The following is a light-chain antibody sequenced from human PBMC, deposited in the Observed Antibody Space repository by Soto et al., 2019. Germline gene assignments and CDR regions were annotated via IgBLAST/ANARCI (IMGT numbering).Light chain of an antibody. CDR1: SSNIGSNT. CDR2: SNN. Sequence: QSVLTQPPSASGTPGQRVTISCSGSSSNIGSNTVHWYQQLPGTAPKLHIYSNNQRPSGVPDRFSGSKSGTSASLAISGLQSEDEADYYCAAWDDSLNGPVFGGGTKLTVL. V-gene: IGLV1-44*01. J-gene: IGLJ2*01. CDR3: AAWDDSLNGPV.